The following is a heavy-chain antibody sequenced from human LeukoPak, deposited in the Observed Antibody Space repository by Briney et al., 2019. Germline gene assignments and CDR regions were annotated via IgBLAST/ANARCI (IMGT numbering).Heavy chain of an antibody. CDR2: IKPSGGST. Sequence: ASVKVSCKASGHTFTNYYMYWVRQAPEQGLEWMGIIKPSGGSTTYAQKFQGRVIMTRDTSTSTVYMELSSLRSEDTAVYYCARGGYGTSPLDVWGQGTTVTVSS. J-gene: IGHJ6*02. CDR1: GHTFTNYY. CDR3: ARGGYGTSPLDV. D-gene: IGHD6-13*01. V-gene: IGHV1-46*01.